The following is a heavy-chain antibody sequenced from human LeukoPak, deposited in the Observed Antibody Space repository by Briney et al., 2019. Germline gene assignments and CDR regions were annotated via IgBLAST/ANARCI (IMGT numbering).Heavy chain of an antibody. J-gene: IGHJ6*02. CDR3: ARHEVGARYYDFWSGYYNRPSYYYGLDV. D-gene: IGHD3-3*01. CDR2: IYPGDSDT. Sequence: GESLKISCKGSGYSFTSYWIGWVRQMPGKGLEWRGIIYPGDSDTRYSPSFQGQVTISADKSISTAYLQWSSLKASDTAMYYCARHEVGARYYDFWSGYYNRPSYYYGLDVRGQGTTVTVSS. V-gene: IGHV5-51*01. CDR1: GYSFTSYW.